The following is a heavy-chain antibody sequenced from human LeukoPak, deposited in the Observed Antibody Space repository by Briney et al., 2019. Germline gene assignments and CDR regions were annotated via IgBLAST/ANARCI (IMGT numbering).Heavy chain of an antibody. Sequence: GRSLRLSCAASGFTVSSYWMHCVRQAAGQGLEWVSAISDNSGNTYYADSVKGRFTISRDNSENTLYLQMNSLGAEDTALSYCSNGRTSSGTLQHDYWGQGTLVTVSS. CDR1: GFTVSSYW. CDR2: ISDNSGNT. J-gene: IGHJ4*02. CDR3: SNGRTSSGTLQHDY. D-gene: IGHD6-19*01. V-gene: IGHV3-23*01.